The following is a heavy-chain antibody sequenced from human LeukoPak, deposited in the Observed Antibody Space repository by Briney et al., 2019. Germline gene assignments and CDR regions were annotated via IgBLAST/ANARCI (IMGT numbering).Heavy chain of an antibody. Sequence: PSETQSLTCTVSGGSIRSGTYYWGWIRQPPGKGLEWIGSIYHSGSTYYNPSLKSRVTISADTSKNQFSLKLNSVTAADTAVYYCAREKQTAGSDYWGQGTLVTVSS. CDR3: AREKQTAGSDY. CDR2: IYHSGST. D-gene: IGHD3-10*01. V-gene: IGHV4-39*07. J-gene: IGHJ4*02. CDR1: GGSIRSGTYY.